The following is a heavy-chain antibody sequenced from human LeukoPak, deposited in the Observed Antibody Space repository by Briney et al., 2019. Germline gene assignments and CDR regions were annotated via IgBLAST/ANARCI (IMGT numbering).Heavy chain of an antibody. D-gene: IGHD3-9*01. J-gene: IGHJ3*02. V-gene: IGHV4-4*07. CDR2: IYTSGIT. Sequence: PSETLSLTCTVSGGSFSSYYWSWIRQPAGKGLGWIGRIYTSGITNYNPSLKSRVTMSVDTSKNQFSLKLSSVTAADTAVYYCAREPHYDILTGYYKGGDAFDIWGQGTMVTVSS. CDR1: GGSFSSYY. CDR3: AREPHYDILTGYYKGGDAFDI.